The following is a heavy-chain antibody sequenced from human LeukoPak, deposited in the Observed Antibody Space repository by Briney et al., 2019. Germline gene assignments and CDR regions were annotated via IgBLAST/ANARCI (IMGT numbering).Heavy chain of an antibody. D-gene: IGHD2-15*01. Sequence: PGGSLRLSCAASGFTFSSYWMSWVRQAPGRGLEWVSGINSKGGSIGYADSVKGRFTISRDNAKNSLYLQMNSLRAEDTALYYCARVDSDCSGGSCYTGLFDYWGQGTLVTVSS. J-gene: IGHJ4*02. CDR3: ARVDSDCSGGSCYTGLFDY. V-gene: IGHV3-20*04. CDR2: INSKGGSI. CDR1: GFTFSSYW.